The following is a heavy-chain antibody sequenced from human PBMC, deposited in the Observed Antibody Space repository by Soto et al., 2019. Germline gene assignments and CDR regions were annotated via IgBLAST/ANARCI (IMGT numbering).Heavy chain of an antibody. Sequence: SETLSLTCTVSYGSISTYFCNWIRQPAGKGLEWIGRIDNSGNTNYNPSLKSRVTMSADTSRNQFSLKLNSVTAADTAVYYCARGGQDFWSGPFDYWGQGALVTVSS. CDR1: YGSISTYF. J-gene: IGHJ4*02. CDR3: ARGGQDFWSGPFDY. CDR2: IDNSGNT. D-gene: IGHD3-3*01. V-gene: IGHV4-4*07.